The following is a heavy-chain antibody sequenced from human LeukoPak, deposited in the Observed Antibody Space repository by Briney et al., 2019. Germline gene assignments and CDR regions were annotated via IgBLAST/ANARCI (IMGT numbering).Heavy chain of an antibody. CDR3: ATVGRLEGAAFDY. J-gene: IGHJ4*02. V-gene: IGHV4-34*01. Sequence: PSETLSLTCAVYGGSFSGYYWSWIRQPPGKGLEWIGEINHSGSTNYNPSPKGRVTISVDTSKNQFSLKLSSVTAADTAVYYCATVGRLEGAAFDYWGQGTLVTVSS. CDR2: INHSGST. CDR1: GGSFSGYY. D-gene: IGHD1-26*01.